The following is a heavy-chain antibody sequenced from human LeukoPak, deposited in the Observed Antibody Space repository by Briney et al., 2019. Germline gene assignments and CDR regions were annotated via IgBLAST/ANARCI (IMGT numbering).Heavy chain of an antibody. J-gene: IGHJ5*02. CDR3: ARDRKVRGVIEGSDGGWFDP. CDR1: GGTFSSYA. Sequence: GASVKVSCKASGGTFSSYAISWVRQAPGQGLEWMGGIIPIFGTANYAQKFQGRVTITADESTSTAYMELSSLRSEDTAVCYCARDRKVRGVIEGSDGGWFDPWGQGTLVTVSS. CDR2: IIPIFGTA. V-gene: IGHV1-69*13. D-gene: IGHD3-10*01.